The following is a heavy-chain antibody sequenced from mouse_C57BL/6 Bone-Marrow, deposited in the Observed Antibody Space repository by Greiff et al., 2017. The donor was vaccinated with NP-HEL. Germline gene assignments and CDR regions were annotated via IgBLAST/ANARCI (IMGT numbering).Heavy chain of an antibody. CDR3: TTGGSSPYAMDY. D-gene: IGHD1-1*01. V-gene: IGHV14-4*01. CDR2: IDPENGDT. Sequence: VQLKESGAELVRPGASVKLSCTVSGFNIKDDYMHWVKQRPEQGLEWIGWIDPENGDTEYGSKFQGKATITADTSSNTAYLQLSSLTSEDTAVYYCTTGGSSPYAMDYWGQGTSVTVSS. J-gene: IGHJ4*01. CDR1: GFNIKDDY.